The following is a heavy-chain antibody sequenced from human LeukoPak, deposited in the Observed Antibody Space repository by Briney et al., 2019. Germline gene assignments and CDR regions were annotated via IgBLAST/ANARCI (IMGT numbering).Heavy chain of an antibody. CDR1: GYSFTSYW. D-gene: IGHD6-13*01. CDR3: ARQGAAGKYYYYYMDV. J-gene: IGHJ6*03. CDR2: IYPGDSDT. Sequence: GESLKISCKGSGYSFTSYWIGWVRQMPGKGLEWMGIIYPGDSDTRYSPSFQGQVTISADKSISTAYLQWSSLKASDTAMYYCARQGAAGKYYYYYMDVWGKGTTVTVSS. V-gene: IGHV5-51*01.